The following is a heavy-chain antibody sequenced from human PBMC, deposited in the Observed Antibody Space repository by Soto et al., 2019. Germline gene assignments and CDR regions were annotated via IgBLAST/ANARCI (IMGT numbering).Heavy chain of an antibody. CDR1: GYTFTSYG. D-gene: IGHD2-15*01. Sequence: EASVKVSCKASGYTFTSYGISWVRQAPGQGLEWMGWISAYNGNTNYAQKLQGRVTMTKDTSTSTAYMELRSLRSDDTAVYYCARGGLGYCSGGSCPKNWFDPWGQGTLVTVSS. CDR3: ARGGLGYCSGGSCPKNWFDP. J-gene: IGHJ5*02. V-gene: IGHV1-18*01. CDR2: ISAYNGNT.